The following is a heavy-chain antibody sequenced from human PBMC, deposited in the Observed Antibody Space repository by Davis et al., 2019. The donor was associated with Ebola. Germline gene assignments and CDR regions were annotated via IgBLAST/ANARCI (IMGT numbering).Heavy chain of an antibody. CDR1: GFTFSSYE. Sequence: PGGSLRLSCAASGFTFSSYEMNWVRQAPGKGLEWVSSISSSSSYIYYADSVKGRFTISRDNAKNSLYLQMNSLRAEDTAVYYCAREPDIVVVPAANAGDYWGQGTLVTVSS. CDR2: ISSSSSYI. V-gene: IGHV3-21*01. J-gene: IGHJ4*02. D-gene: IGHD2-2*01. CDR3: AREPDIVVVPAANAGDY.